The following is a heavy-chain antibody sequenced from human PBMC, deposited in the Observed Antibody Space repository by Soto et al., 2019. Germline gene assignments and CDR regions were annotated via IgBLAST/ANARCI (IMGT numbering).Heavy chain of an antibody. V-gene: IGHV1-69*01. Sequence: QVQLVQSGAEVKKPGSSVKVSCKASGGTFSSYAISWVRQAPGQGLEWMGGIIPIFGTANYAQKFQGRVTITADESTSTDYMELSSLRSEDTAVYYCATREVDTAMVIMFGAFDIWGQGTMVTVSS. D-gene: IGHD5-18*01. J-gene: IGHJ3*02. CDR2: IIPIFGTA. CDR3: ATREVDTAMVIMFGAFDI. CDR1: GGTFSSYA.